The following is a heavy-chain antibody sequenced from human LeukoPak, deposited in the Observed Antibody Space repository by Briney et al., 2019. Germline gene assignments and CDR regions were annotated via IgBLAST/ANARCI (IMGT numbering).Heavy chain of an antibody. CDR1: GGSVTSGNYY. Sequence: PSETLSLTCTVSGGSVTSGNYYWNWIRQPAGKGLEWIGRIYTNGGASYNPSLKSRVTISIDASKNQFSLKLSFVTAADTAVYYCAREPPGYWGQGILVTVSS. CDR2: IYTNGGA. V-gene: IGHV4-61*02. J-gene: IGHJ4*02. CDR3: AREPPGY.